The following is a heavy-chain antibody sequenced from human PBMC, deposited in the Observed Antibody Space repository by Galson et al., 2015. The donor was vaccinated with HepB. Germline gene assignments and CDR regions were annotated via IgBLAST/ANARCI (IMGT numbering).Heavy chain of an antibody. CDR2: IIPIFGTA. CDR3: ARDTFRGGSSWYGAYYYYGMDV. D-gene: IGHD6-13*01. J-gene: IGHJ6*02. CDR1: GGTLSSYA. V-gene: IGHV1-69*13. Sequence: SVKVSCKASGGTLSSYAISWVRQAPGQGLEWMGGIIPIFGTANYAQKFQGRVTITADESTSTAYMELSSLRSEDTAVYYCARDTFRGGSSWYGAYYYYGMDVWGQWTTVTVSS.